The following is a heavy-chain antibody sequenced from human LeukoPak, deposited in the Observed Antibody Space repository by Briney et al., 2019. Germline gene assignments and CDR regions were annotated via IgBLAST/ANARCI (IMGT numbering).Heavy chain of an antibody. D-gene: IGHD3-10*01. CDR2: ISSSSSYI. Sequence: PGGSLRLSCAASGFTFSSYSMNWVRQAPGKGLEWVSSISSSSSYIYYADSVKGRFTISRDDAKNSLYLQMNSLRAEDTAVYYCARDYYGSGSFRSDYWGQGTLVTVSS. V-gene: IGHV3-21*01. CDR1: GFTFSSYS. CDR3: ARDYYGSGSFRSDY. J-gene: IGHJ4*02.